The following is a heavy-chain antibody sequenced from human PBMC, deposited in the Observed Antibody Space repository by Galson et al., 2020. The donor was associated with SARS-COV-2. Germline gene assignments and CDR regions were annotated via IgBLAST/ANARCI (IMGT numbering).Heavy chain of an antibody. CDR3: ASTPKYCSSTSCYLRRFDP. D-gene: IGHD2-2*01. CDR1: GFTFSSYG. V-gene: IGHV3-30*03. Sequence: GESLKISCAASGFTFSSYGMHWVRQAPGKGLEWVAVISYDGSKKYYRDSVKGRFTISRDNSKNTLYLQMNSLKAEDTAVYYCASTPKYCSSTSCYLRRFDPWGQGTLVTVSS. CDR2: ISYDGSKK. J-gene: IGHJ5*02.